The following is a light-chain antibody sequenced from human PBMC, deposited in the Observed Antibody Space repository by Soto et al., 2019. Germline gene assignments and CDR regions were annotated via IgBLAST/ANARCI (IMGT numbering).Light chain of an antibody. CDR3: QQFNNYPWT. Sequence: DIQMTQSPSTLSASVGYRFTITCRASQSISSWLAWYQQKPGKAPKLLIYKASSLESGVPSRFSGSGSGTEFTLTISSLQPDDFAAYYCQQFNNYPWTFGQGTRVEIK. CDR2: KAS. V-gene: IGKV1-5*03. CDR1: QSISSW. J-gene: IGKJ1*01.